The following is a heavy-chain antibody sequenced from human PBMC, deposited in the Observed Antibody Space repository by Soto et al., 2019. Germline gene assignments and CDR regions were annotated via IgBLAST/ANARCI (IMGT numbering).Heavy chain of an antibody. CDR2: ISYDGRNE. D-gene: IGHD3-3*01. Sequence: VAVISYDGRNEYYADSVKGRFTISRDNSKNTLYVQMNSLRPEDTAVYYCARDSFGGDYWGQGTLVTVSS. J-gene: IGHJ4*02. V-gene: IGHV3-30*01. CDR3: ARDSFGGDY.